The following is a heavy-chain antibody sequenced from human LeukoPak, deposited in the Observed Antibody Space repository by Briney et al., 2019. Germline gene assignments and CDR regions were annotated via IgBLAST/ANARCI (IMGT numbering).Heavy chain of an antibody. CDR1: GYTFTGFY. Sequence: ASVEVSCKASGYTFTGFYIHWVRQAPGQGLEWMGWINPNSGGTNYAQESEGRVTMTRDTSISTAYMELSRLRSDDTAVYYCATLGDSSGYYLRDYWGQGTLVTVSS. V-gene: IGHV1-2*02. J-gene: IGHJ4*02. D-gene: IGHD3-22*01. CDR2: INPNSGGT. CDR3: ATLGDSSGYYLRDY.